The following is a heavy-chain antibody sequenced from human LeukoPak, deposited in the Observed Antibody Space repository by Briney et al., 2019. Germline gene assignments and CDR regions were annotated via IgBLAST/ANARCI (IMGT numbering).Heavy chain of an antibody. CDR1: GGSISSSSYY. CDR3: ARGVVVTASREGWFDP. J-gene: IGHJ5*02. CDR2: IYYSGST. Sequence: SETLSLTCTVSGGSISSSSYYWGWIRQPPGKGLEWIGSIYYSGSTYYNPSLKSRVTISVDTSKNQFSLKLSSVTAADTAVYYCARGVVVTASREGWFDPWGQGTLVTVSS. D-gene: IGHD2-21*02. V-gene: IGHV4-39*07.